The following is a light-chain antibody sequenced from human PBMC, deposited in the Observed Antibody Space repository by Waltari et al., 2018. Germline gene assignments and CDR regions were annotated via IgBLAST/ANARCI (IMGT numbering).Light chain of an antibody. V-gene: IGLV2-14*03. CDR2: DVS. CDR1: SSAVGGYNY. J-gene: IGLJ3*02. Sequence: QSALTQPASVSGSPGQSITIPCTGTSSAVGGYNYVSWYQQHPGKAPKLMIYDVSNRPSGVSIRFSGPKSGNTASLTISGLQAEDEADYYCSSYTSSSTLVFGGGTKLTVL. CDR3: SSYTSSSTLV.